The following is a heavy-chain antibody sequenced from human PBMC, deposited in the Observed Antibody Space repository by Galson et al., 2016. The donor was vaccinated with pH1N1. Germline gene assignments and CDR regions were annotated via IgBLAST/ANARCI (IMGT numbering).Heavy chain of an antibody. CDR3: ARKYSGLDY. V-gene: IGHV3-7*04. J-gene: IGHJ4*02. Sequence: SLRLSCAASGFSFGSHWMTWVRQAAGKGLEWVANINQDGNGKYYVDSVKGRFTISRDNAQNSPYLQIDNLRVDDTAVYYCARKYSGLDYWGQGTLVTVSS. CDR1: GFSFGSHW. D-gene: IGHD5-18*01. CDR2: INQDGNGK.